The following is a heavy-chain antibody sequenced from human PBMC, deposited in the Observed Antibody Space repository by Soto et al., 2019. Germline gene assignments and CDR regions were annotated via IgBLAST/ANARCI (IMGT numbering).Heavy chain of an antibody. CDR3: ARGITMRLAVQADAPDKYYFDY. J-gene: IGHJ4*02. CDR1: GGSFSGYY. Sequence: QVQLQQWGAGLLKPSETLSLTCAVYGGSFSGYYWSWIRQPPGKGLEWIGEINHNERANHNPSLKSRVTISVDTSKNQFSLKVRSLTAADTAVYYCARGITMRLAVQADAPDKYYFDYWGQGTLVTVSS. V-gene: IGHV4-34*01. D-gene: IGHD3-22*01. CDR2: INHNERA.